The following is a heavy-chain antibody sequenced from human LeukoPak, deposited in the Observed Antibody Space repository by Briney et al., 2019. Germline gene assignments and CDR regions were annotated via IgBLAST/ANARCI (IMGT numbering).Heavy chain of an antibody. D-gene: IGHD3-22*01. CDR2: IYSGGST. CDR3: ARVIFNYDNSGLNY. CDR1: GFTVSSNY. Sequence: GGSLRLSCAASGFTVSSNYMSWVRQAPGKGLEWVSVIYSGGSTYYADSVKGRFTISRDNSKNTLYLQMNSLRAEDTAVYYCARVIFNYDNSGLNYWGQGTLVTVSS. J-gene: IGHJ4*02. V-gene: IGHV3-53*01.